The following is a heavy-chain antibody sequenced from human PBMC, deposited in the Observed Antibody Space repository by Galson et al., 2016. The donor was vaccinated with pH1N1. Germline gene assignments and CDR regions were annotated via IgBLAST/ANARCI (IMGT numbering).Heavy chain of an antibody. V-gene: IGHV1-18*01. CDR2: ISPYNGNT. D-gene: IGHD1-7*01. CDR3: ARMDLIAGTSTGAGDYYGMDV. CDR1: GYTFNIYG. J-gene: IGHJ6*02. Sequence: SVKVSCKASGYTFNIYGISWVRQAPGQGLEWMGWISPYNGNTNYAQKFQGRVSMTTDTSSSIVYMELRSLRPDDTAVYFCARMDLIAGTSTGAGDYYGMDVWGQGATVTVSS.